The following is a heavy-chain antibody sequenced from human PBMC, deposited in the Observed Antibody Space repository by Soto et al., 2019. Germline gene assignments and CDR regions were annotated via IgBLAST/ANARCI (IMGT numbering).Heavy chain of an antibody. Sequence: QVQLQESGPGLVRPSETLSLTSTVSGASVNSGSYYWSWMRQPPGKGLEWIGYIYKGGSTKYNPSLTSRVTISVDTSQNHFSLKLKSVTAAETAVYYCARTNNLGHCAAWFWGPGTLVTVSS. CDR1: GASVNSGSYY. CDR2: IYKGGST. CDR3: ARTNNLGHCAAWF. D-gene: IGHD2-21*02. V-gene: IGHV4-61*01. J-gene: IGHJ4*02.